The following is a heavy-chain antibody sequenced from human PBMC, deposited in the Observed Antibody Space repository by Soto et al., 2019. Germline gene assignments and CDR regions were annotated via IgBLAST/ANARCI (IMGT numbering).Heavy chain of an antibody. J-gene: IGHJ6*02. Sequence: PGESLKISCKGSGYSFTSYWIGWVRQMPGKGLEWMGRIDLSDSYTNYSPSFQGHVTISADKSISTAYLQWSSLKASDTAMYYCARREAARPIYYYYGMDVWGQGTTVTVSS. V-gene: IGHV5-10-1*01. CDR3: ARREAARPIYYYYGMDV. D-gene: IGHD6-6*01. CDR2: IDLSDSYT. CDR1: GYSFTSYW.